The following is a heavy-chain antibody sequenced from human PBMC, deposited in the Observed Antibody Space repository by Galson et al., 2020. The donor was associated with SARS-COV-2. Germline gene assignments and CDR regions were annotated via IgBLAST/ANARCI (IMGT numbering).Heavy chain of an antibody. CDR2: ICYDGSNK. CDR3: AKDLGYSSGGVDY. J-gene: IGHJ4*02. Sequence: GGSLRLSCAASAFTFSSYGMPWVRQAPGKGLEWVAVICYDGSNKYHADSVKGRFTISRDNSKNSLYLQMNSLRAEDTALYYCAKDLGYSSGGVDYWVQGTLVTVSS. V-gene: IGHV3-30*02. CDR1: AFTFSSYG. D-gene: IGHD6-19*01.